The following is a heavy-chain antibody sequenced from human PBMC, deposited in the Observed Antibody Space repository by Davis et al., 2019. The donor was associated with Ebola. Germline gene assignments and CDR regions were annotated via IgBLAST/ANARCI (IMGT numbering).Heavy chain of an antibody. D-gene: IGHD1-1*01. V-gene: IGHV3-74*01. J-gene: IGHJ5*02. Sequence: GESLKISCAASGFTFSSYWMHWVRQAPGKGLVWVSRINSDGSSTSYADSVKGRFTISRDNAKNTLYLQMNSLRVEDTAIYYCARGHWNCDHWGQGTLVTVSS. CDR1: GFTFSSYW. CDR3: ARGHWNCDH. CDR2: INSDGSST.